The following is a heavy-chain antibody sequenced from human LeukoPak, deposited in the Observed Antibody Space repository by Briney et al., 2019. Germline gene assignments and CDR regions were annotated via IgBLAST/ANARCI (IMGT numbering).Heavy chain of an antibody. CDR3: AKPISGGLAVTADWFDP. V-gene: IGHV3-23*01. J-gene: IGHJ5*01. D-gene: IGHD6-19*01. CDR1: GFAFSFFV. CDR2: INANSGTR. Sequence: GGSLRLSCEASGFAFSFFVMSWLRQPPGKGLEWVSTINANSGTRSYAASVRGRFTISRDNSKNTVYLQLNTLRADDTAVYYCAKPISGGLAVTADWFDPWGQGTLVVVSS.